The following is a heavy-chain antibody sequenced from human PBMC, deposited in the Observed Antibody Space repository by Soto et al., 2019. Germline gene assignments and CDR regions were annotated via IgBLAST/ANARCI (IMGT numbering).Heavy chain of an antibody. J-gene: IGHJ4*02. D-gene: IGHD4-17*01. Sequence: GASVKVSCKASGFTLTTYSFAWVRQAPGQGLEWMAWISVYSGRTNFAQKVQGRMTVTTDTSTGTAYMELRGLRSDDTAVYFCARRYGDASSSSGFDYWGQGTLVTVSS. V-gene: IGHV1-18*04. CDR1: GFTLTTYS. CDR2: ISVYSGRT. CDR3: ARRYGDASSSSGFDY.